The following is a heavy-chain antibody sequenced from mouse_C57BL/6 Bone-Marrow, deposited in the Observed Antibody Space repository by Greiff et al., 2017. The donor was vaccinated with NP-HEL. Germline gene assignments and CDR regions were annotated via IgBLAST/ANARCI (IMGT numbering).Heavy chain of an antibody. CDR1: GYAFSSSW. V-gene: IGHV1-82*01. CDR3: ARRKWLYFDY. J-gene: IGHJ2*01. Sequence: QVQLKQSGPELVKPGASVKISCKASGYAFSSSWMNWVKQRPGKGLEWIGRIYPGDGDTNYNGKFKGKATLTADKSSSTAYMQLSSLTSEDSAVYFCARRKWLYFDYWGQGTTLTVSS. CDR2: IYPGDGDT.